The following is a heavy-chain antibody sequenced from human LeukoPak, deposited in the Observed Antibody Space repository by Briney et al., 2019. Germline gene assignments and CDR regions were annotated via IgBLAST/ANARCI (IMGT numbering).Heavy chain of an antibody. D-gene: IGHD1-14*01. CDR1: GDSVSTNSAA. V-gene: IGHV6-1*01. CDR2: TYYRSKWYN. J-gene: IGHJ6*02. CDR3: ARALGTVYRASYYYYGMDV. Sequence: SQTLSLTCAISGDSVSTNSAAWNWIRQSPLRGLEWLGKTYYRSKWYNDYAASVRSRITVNPDTSKNQFSLQLNSVTPEDTAVYYCARALGTVYRASYYYYGMDVWGQGTTVTVSS.